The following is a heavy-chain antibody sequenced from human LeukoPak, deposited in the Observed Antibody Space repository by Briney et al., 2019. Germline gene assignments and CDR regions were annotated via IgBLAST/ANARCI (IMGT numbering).Heavy chain of an antibody. CDR2: INSSGGSA. D-gene: IGHD4-17*01. Sequence: GGSLRLSCAASGFTFSSSARSWVRQTPGKGLEWVSAINSSGGSAHYADSVKGRFTISRDNSKNTLFLQMNSLRAEDTAVYYCAKDSTVTSSYWLDPWGQGTLVTVSS. V-gene: IGHV3-23*01. CDR3: AKDSTVTSSYWLDP. CDR1: GFTFSSSA. J-gene: IGHJ5*02.